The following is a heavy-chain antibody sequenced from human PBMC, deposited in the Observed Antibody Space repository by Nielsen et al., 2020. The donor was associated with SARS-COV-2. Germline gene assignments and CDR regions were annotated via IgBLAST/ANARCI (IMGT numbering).Heavy chain of an antibody. CDR1: GFTFSSYA. Sequence: GESLKISCAASGFTFSSYAMSWVRQAPGKGLEWVSAISGSGGSTYYADSVKGRFTISRDNAKNSLYLQMNSLRAEDTAVYYCARDSGIAAADTLWGQGTLVTVSS. V-gene: IGHV3-23*01. CDR2: ISGSGGST. J-gene: IGHJ4*02. D-gene: IGHD6-13*01. CDR3: ARDSGIAAADTL.